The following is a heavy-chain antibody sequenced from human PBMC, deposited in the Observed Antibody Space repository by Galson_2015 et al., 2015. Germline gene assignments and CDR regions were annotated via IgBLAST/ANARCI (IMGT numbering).Heavy chain of an antibody. Sequence: SLRLSCAASGFTFSSYGMHWVRQAPGKGLEWVAVISYDGSNKYYADSVKGRFTISRDNSKNTLYLQMNSLRAEDTAVYYCAKEEDYYDSSGYYSFDYWGQGTLVTVSS. J-gene: IGHJ4*02. V-gene: IGHV3-30*18. CDR2: ISYDGSNK. CDR1: GFTFSSYG. D-gene: IGHD3-22*01. CDR3: AKEEDYYDSSGYYSFDY.